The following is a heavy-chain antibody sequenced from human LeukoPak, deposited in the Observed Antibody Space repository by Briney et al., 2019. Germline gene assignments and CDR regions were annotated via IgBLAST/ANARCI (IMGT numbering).Heavy chain of an antibody. D-gene: IGHD3-16*02. Sequence: PGGSLRLSCAASGSTFSRFAMHWVRQAPGKGLEWVAVISYDGSNKYYADSVKGRFTISRDNAKSTLYLRVNSLRAEDTAVYYCAIGDGLGDLSSSIEYWGQGTLVTVSS. CDR1: GSTFSRFA. V-gene: IGHV3-30*04. J-gene: IGHJ4*02. CDR2: ISYDGSNK. CDR3: AIGDGLGDLSSSIEY.